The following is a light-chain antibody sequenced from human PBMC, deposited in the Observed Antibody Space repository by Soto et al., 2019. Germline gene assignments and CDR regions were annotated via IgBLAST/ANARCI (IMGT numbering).Light chain of an antibody. CDR2: SNN. J-gene: IGLJ1*01. Sequence: QSVLTQPPSTSGTPGQRATISCSVSRSNIGSNTVTWYQQLPGTAPKLLIYSNNQRPSGVPDRFSGSKSGTSASLAISGLQSEDEADYYCAAWDDSLNGSYVFGTGTRSPS. V-gene: IGLV1-44*01. CDR1: RSNIGSNT. CDR3: AAWDDSLNGSYV.